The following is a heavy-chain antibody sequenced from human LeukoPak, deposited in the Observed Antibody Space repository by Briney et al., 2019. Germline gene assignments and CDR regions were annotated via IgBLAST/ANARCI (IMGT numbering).Heavy chain of an antibody. CDR3: ARFAVHRRLTVAGQFGLDY. Sequence: ASVKVSCKASGYIFTSYNIYWVRQAPGQGLEWMGIINPSGGTTNYAQKFKGRVTMTRDTSTRTAYMELSSLRSEDTAAYYCARFAVHRRLTVAGQFGLDYWGQGTLVTVSS. V-gene: IGHV1-46*01. J-gene: IGHJ4*02. D-gene: IGHD6-19*01. CDR2: INPSGGTT. CDR1: GYIFTSYN.